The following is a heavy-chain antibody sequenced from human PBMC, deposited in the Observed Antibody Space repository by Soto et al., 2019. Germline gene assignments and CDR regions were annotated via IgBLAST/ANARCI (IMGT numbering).Heavy chain of an antibody. V-gene: IGHV4-59*08. CDR1: GASVSTGY. CDR2: MYFGGSF. D-gene: IGHD3-10*01. Sequence: SETLSLTCTVSGASVSTGYWSWIRQPPGKGLEWIGFMYFGGSFNYNPSLTSRATISVETSKNQFSMKMTSVTAADTAVYYCARRRVRGVISWFDPWGQGTLVTVSS. CDR3: ARRRVRGVISWFDP. J-gene: IGHJ5*02.